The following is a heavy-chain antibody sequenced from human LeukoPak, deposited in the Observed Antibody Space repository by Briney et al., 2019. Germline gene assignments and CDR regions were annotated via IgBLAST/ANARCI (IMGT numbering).Heavy chain of an antibody. CDR2: IYTSGST. V-gene: IGHV4-61*02. D-gene: IGHD3-10*01. Sequence: SETLSLTCTVSGGSINSGNYYWSWIRQPAGKGLEWIGRIYTSGSTNYNPSLKSRVTMSVDTSKNQFSLKLSSVTAADTAAYYCARLLWFDYYMDVWGKGTTVTVSS. CDR3: ARLLWFDYYMDV. J-gene: IGHJ6*03. CDR1: GGSINSGNYY.